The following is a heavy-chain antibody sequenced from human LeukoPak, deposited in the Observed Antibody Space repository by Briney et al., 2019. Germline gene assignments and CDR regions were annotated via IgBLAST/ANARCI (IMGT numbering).Heavy chain of an antibody. CDR3: ARDGTAAGTFDY. CDR2: IYTSGST. V-gene: IGHV4-61*02. CDR1: GGSISSGSYY. D-gene: IGHD6-13*01. Sequence: PSETLSLTCTVSGGSISSGSYYWSWIRQPARNGLEWIGRIYTSGSTNYNPSLKSRVTISVDTSKNQFSLKLSSVTAADTAVYYCARDGTAAGTFDYWGQGTLVTVSS. J-gene: IGHJ4*02.